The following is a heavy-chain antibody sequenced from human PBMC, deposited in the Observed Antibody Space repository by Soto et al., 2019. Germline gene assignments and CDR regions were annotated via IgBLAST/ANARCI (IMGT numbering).Heavy chain of an antibody. CDR1: GGTFSSYA. CDR3: ARGGGYYYVSSGYYSLDPFDI. Sequence: ASVKVSCKASGGTFSSYAISWVRQAPGQGLEWMGGIIPIFGTANYAQKFQGRVTITADESTSTAYMELSSLRSEDTAVYYCARGGGYYYVSSGYYSLDPFDIWGQGIMVTLSS. V-gene: IGHV1-69*13. D-gene: IGHD3-22*01. CDR2: IIPIFGTA. J-gene: IGHJ3*02.